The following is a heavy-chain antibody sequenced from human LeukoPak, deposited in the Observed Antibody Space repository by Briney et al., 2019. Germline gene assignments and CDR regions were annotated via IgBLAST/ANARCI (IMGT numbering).Heavy chain of an antibody. CDR3: ASGGVIVS. CDR2: ISWNSGSI. V-gene: IGHV3-9*01. D-gene: IGHD3-16*02. J-gene: IGHJ4*02. Sequence: GGSLGLSCAASGFTFDDYAMHWVRQAPGKGLEWVPGISWNSGSIGYADSVKGRFTISRDNAKNSLYLQMNSLRAEDTALYYCASGGVIVSWGQGTLVTVSS. CDR1: GFTFDDYA.